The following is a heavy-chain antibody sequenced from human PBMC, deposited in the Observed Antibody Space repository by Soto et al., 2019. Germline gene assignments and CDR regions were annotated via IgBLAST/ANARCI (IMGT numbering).Heavy chain of an antibody. J-gene: IGHJ6*02. Sequence: ASVKVSCKASGYSFTSYFMHWVRQAPGQGLEWMGIINPNGGSTTYAQKFQGRLTMTRDTSTSTVYMELSSLRSEDTAVYYCARDYRIADVWAQGTTVTVSS. CDR1: GYSFTSYF. D-gene: IGHD3-16*02. CDR3: ARDYRIADV. V-gene: IGHV1-46*01. CDR2: INPNGGST.